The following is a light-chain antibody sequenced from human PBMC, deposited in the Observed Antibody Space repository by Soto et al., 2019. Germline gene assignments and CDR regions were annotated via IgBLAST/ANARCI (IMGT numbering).Light chain of an antibody. J-gene: IGLJ1*01. CDR3: CSYEANTTLV. CDR1: SSDVGSYNL. CDR2: EVT. Sequence: QSVRTQPASVSGSPGQLITISCTGTSSDVGSYNLVSWYQQLPGKAPKLIIYEVTERPSGVSNRFSGSKSGNTASLTISGLQTEYEAESSCCSYEANTTLVFGPVTEVT. V-gene: IGLV2-23*02.